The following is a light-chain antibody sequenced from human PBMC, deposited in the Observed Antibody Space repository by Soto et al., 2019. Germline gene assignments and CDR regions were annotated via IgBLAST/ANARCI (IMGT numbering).Light chain of an antibody. V-gene: IGLV2-14*01. Sequence: QSVLTQPAPVSGSPGPSITISCTGTSSDVGGYNYVSWYQQHPGKAPKLMIYEVSNRPSGVSNRFSGSKSGNTASLTISGRQAEDEADYYCSSYTSSSTPYVFGTGTKVTVL. CDR3: SSYTSSSTPYV. CDR1: SSDVGGYNY. CDR2: EVS. J-gene: IGLJ1*01.